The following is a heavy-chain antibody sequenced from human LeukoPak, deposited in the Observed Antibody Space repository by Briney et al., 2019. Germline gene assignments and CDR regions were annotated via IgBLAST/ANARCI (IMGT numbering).Heavy chain of an antibody. CDR1: GFTFDDYA. CDR3: AKDMLWFGESPRGGFDY. J-gene: IGHJ4*02. D-gene: IGHD3-10*01. V-gene: IGHV3-43*02. Sequence: GGSLRLSCAASGFTFDDYAMHWVRQAPGKGLEWVSLISGDGGSTYHADSVKGRFTISRDNSKNSLYLQMNSLRTEDTALYYCAKDMLWFGESPRGGFDYWGQGTLVTVSS. CDR2: ISGDGGST.